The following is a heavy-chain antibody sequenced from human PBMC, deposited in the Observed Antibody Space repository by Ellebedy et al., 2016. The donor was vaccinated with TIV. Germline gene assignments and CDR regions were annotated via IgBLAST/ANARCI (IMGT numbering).Heavy chain of an antibody. CDR1: GFSFGGYG. D-gene: IGHD6-6*01. Sequence: GESLKISCAASGFSFGGYGMHWVRQAPGKRLEWVAIISDDGRYENYEESVKGRFTISRDNPTNMLYLQMDSLRPEDTALYYCTSSFNLRDDGVDYWGQGTLVTVSS. CDR3: TSSFNLRDDGVDY. CDR2: ISDDGRYE. V-gene: IGHV3-30*03. J-gene: IGHJ4*02.